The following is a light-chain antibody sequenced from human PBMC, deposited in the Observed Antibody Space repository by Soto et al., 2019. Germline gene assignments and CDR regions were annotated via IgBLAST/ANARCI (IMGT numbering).Light chain of an antibody. CDR2: DAS. Sequence: DIPMTQSPSSLSASVGDRVTITCRASQGIGIYLAWFQQKAGRAPKSLIYDASSLQSGVPSKFSGRGSGTDFTLTISSLQPEDFATYYCQQYEAYPLTFGGGTRVEIK. CDR3: QQYEAYPLT. V-gene: IGKV1-16*02. CDR1: QGIGIY. J-gene: IGKJ4*01.